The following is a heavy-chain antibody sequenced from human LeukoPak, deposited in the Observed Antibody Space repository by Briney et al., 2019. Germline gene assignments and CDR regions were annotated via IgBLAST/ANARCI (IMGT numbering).Heavy chain of an antibody. CDR1: GFTFSSYE. CDR2: ISSSGSTI. J-gene: IGHJ3*02. Sequence: GGSLRLSCAASGFTFSSYEMYWVRQAPGKGLEWVSYISSSGSTIYYADSVKGRFTISRDNAKNSLYLQMNSLRAEDTTVYYCARADRSTYYYDSSGSNDAFDIWGQGTMVTVSS. CDR3: ARADRSTYYYDSSGSNDAFDI. V-gene: IGHV3-48*03. D-gene: IGHD3-22*01.